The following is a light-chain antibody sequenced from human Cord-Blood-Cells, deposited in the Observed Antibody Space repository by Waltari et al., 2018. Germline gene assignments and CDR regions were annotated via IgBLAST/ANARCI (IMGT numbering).Light chain of an antibody. J-gene: IGLJ1*01. Sequence: QSVLTQPPSVSGAPGQGVSISCTGTVSNIRAGCEGSWYQQLPGTAPKPLIYGNSNRPSGVPDRFSGSKSGTSASLAITGLQAEDEADYYCQSYDSSLSGYVFGTGTKVTVL. CDR2: GNS. V-gene: IGLV1-40*01. CDR1: VSNIRAGCE. CDR3: QSYDSSLSGYV.